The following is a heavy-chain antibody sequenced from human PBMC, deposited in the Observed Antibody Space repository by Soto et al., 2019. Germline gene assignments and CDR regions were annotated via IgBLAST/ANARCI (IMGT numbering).Heavy chain of an antibody. CDR3: ARHARVPAAIHYYYMDV. V-gene: IGHV4-59*08. D-gene: IGHD2-2*01. Sequence: SETLSLTCTVSGGSISSYYWSWIRQPPGKGLEWIGYIYYSGSTNYNPSLKSRVTISVDTSKNQFSLKLSSVTAADTAVYYCARHARVPAAIHYYYMDVWGKGTTVTVSS. CDR1: GGSISSYY. CDR2: IYYSGST. J-gene: IGHJ6*03.